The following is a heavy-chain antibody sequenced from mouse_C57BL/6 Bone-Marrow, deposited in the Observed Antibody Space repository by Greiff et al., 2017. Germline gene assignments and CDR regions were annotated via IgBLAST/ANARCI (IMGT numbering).Heavy chain of an antibody. CDR2: ISDGGSYT. CDR3: ARDPSYYGSSHWYFDV. Sequence: DVQLVESGGGLVKPGGSLKLSCAASGFTFSSYAMSWVRQTPEKRLEWVATISDGGSYTYYPDNVKGRFTISRDNAKNNLYWQMSHLKSEDTAMYYCARDPSYYGSSHWYFDVWGTGTTVTVSS. CDR1: GFTFSSYA. D-gene: IGHD1-1*01. V-gene: IGHV5-4*01. J-gene: IGHJ1*03.